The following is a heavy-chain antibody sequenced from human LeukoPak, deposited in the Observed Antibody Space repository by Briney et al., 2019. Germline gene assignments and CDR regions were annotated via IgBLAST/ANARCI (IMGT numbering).Heavy chain of an antibody. Sequence: GGSLRLSCAASGFTFSSYSMNWVRQAPGKGLEWVSSISSSSSYIYYADSVKGRFTISRDNARNSLYLQMNSLRAGDTAVYYCARAGEISEANDAFDIWGQGTMVTVSS. CDR1: GFTFSSYS. J-gene: IGHJ3*02. CDR2: ISSSSSYI. CDR3: ARAGEISEANDAFDI. D-gene: IGHD2-21*01. V-gene: IGHV3-21*01.